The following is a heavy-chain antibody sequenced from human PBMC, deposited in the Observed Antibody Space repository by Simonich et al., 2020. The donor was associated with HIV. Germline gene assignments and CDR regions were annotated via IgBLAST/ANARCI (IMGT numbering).Heavy chain of an antibody. Sequence: QVQLQQWGAGLLKPSETLSLTCAVYGGSSSGYYWSWFRQPPGKGLEWIGDIDDSGSPNYSPSLKSRGTRSLDTSKNQFSLKLSSVTAADTAVYYCARHSGYADAFDIWGQGTMITVSS. V-gene: IGHV4-34*01. J-gene: IGHJ3*02. CDR2: IDDSGSP. D-gene: IGHD5-12*01. CDR3: ARHSGYADAFDI. CDR1: GGSSSGYY.